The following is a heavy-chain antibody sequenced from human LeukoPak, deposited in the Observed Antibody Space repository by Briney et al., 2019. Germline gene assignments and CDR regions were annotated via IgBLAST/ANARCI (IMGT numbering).Heavy chain of an antibody. D-gene: IGHD2-8*01. CDR1: GYTFPSYY. Sequence: GASVKVSCKASGYTFPSYYMHWVRQAPGQGLEWMGIINPSGGSTSYAQKFQGRVTMTRDMSTSTVYMELSSLRSEDTAVYYCARGKYCTNGVCPDAFDIWGQGTMVTVSS. CDR2: INPSGGST. CDR3: ARGKYCTNGVCPDAFDI. V-gene: IGHV1-46*01. J-gene: IGHJ3*02.